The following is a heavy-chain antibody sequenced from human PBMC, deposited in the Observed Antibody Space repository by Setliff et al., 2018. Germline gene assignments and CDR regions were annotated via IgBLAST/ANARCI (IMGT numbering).Heavy chain of an antibody. CDR1: GYTFTSYD. J-gene: IGHJ6*02. Sequence: ASVKVSCKASGYTFTSYDINWVRQATGQGLEWMGWMNPNSGRSMDYANSVKGRFTISRDNAKNSLYLQMNSLRVEDTAVYYCARNRARVAPFYYYGMDVWGLGTTVTVSS. CDR3: ARNRARVAPFYYYGMDV. CDR2: MNPNSGRSM. D-gene: IGHD5-12*01. V-gene: IGHV1-8*02.